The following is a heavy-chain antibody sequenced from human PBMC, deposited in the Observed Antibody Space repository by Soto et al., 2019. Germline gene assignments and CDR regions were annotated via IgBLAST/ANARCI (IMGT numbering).Heavy chain of an antibody. J-gene: IGHJ4*02. Sequence: EVQLVESGGGLVQPGGSLRLSCAASGFTFSSYSMNWVRQAPGKGLEWVSYISSSSSTIYYADSVKDRFTISRDNAKNSLYLQMTSLRAEDTAVYYCARVGGGKGFDFWGQGTLVTVSS. CDR3: ARVGGGKGFDF. V-gene: IGHV3-48*01. CDR1: GFTFSSYS. CDR2: ISSSSSTI. D-gene: IGHD2-15*01.